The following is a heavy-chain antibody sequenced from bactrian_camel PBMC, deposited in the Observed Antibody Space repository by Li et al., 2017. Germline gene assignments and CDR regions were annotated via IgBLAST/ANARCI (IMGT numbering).Heavy chain of an antibody. D-gene: IGHD4*01. J-gene: IGHJ4*01. V-gene: IGHV3S31*01. CDR1: GFTFSAYA. CDR3: AKVLIERLTAWWLGVPYNY. CDR2: ISRGSGST. Sequence: VQLVESGGGLVQPGGSLRLPCAASGFTFSAYAMNWIRQAPGKGLEWVSTISRGSGSTYYANSVKGRFTISRDNAKNTLYLQLNSLKTEDTAIYYCAKVLIERLTAWWLGVPYNYWGQGTQVTVS.